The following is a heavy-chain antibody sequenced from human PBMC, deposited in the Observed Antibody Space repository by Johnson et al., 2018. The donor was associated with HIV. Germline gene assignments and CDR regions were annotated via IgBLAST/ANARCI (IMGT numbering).Heavy chain of an antibody. D-gene: IGHD6-19*01. CDR3: ARPQLLADDIFNF. J-gene: IGHJ3*01. Sequence: QVQLVEFGGGVVQPGGSLRLSCAASGFTFSSYGMHWVRQAPGKGLEWVAFIRYDGSNKYYADSVKGRFTISRDNSKNTLYLQMNNLRAEDTAVYYCARPQLLADDIFNFWGRGTMVTVSS. CDR2: IRYDGSNK. CDR1: GFTFSSYG. V-gene: IGHV3-30*02.